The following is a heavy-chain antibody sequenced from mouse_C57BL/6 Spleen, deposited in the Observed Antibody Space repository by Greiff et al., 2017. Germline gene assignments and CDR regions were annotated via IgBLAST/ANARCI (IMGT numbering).Heavy chain of an antibody. D-gene: IGHD1-1*01. CDR2: IFPGSGST. J-gene: IGHJ2*01. V-gene: IGHV1-75*01. CDR3: ARRLYYGSPYFDY. Sequence: VQLQQSGPELVKPGASVKISCKASGYTFTDYYINWVKQRPGQGLEWIGWIFPGSGSTYYNEKFKGKATLTVDKSSSTAYMLLSSLTSEDSAVYFCARRLYYGSPYFDYWGQGTTLTVSS. CDR1: GYTFTDYY.